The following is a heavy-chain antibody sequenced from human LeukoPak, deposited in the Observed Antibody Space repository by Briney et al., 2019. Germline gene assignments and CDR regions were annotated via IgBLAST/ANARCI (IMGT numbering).Heavy chain of an antibody. Sequence: PGGSLRLSCAASGFTFSSYSMNRVRQAPGKGLEWVSSISSSSSYIYYADSVKGRFTISRDNAKNSLYLQMNSLRAEDTAVYYCARGSRYYDFWSGYNWFDPWGRGTLVTVSS. J-gene: IGHJ5*02. CDR2: ISSSSSYI. D-gene: IGHD3-3*01. CDR3: ARGSRYYDFWSGYNWFDP. CDR1: GFTFSSYS. V-gene: IGHV3-21*01.